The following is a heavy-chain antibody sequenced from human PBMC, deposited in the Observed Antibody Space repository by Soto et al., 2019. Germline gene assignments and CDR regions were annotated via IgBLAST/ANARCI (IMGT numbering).Heavy chain of an antibody. CDR3: ARQTPRSNWNPPSSDY. CDR1: GFTFSDYY. V-gene: IGHV3-11*06. Sequence: GGSLRLSCAASGFTFSDYYMSWIRQAPGKGLEWVSYISSSSSYTNYADSVKGRFTISRDNAKNSLYLQMNSLRAEDTAVYYCARQTPRSNWNPPSSDYWGQGTLVTVSS. J-gene: IGHJ4*02. CDR2: ISSSSSYT. D-gene: IGHD1-20*01.